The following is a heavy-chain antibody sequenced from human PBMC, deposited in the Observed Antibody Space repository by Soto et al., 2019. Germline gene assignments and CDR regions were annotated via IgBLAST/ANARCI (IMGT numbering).Heavy chain of an antibody. CDR1: GFTFSSYA. J-gene: IGHJ4*02. D-gene: IGHD2-2*03. V-gene: IGHV3-30-3*01. Sequence: QVQLVESGGGVVQPGRSLRLSCAASGFTFSSYAMHWVRQAPGKGLEWVAVISYDGSNKYYADSVKGRFTISRDNFKNTLYLQMNSLRAEDTAVFYCARGYCSSISCYLTYFDYWGQGTLVTVSS. CDR3: ARGYCSSISCYLTYFDY. CDR2: ISYDGSNK.